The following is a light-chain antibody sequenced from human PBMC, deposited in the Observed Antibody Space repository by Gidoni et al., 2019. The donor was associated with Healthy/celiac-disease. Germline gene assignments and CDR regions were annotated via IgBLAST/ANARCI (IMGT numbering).Light chain of an antibody. V-gene: IGLV3-1*01. CDR3: QAWDSSTGV. J-gene: IGLJ1*01. CDR2: QES. Sequence: SYELTQPPSVSVSPGQTASITCSGDNLGDKYACWYQQTPGQSPVLVIYQESKRPSGIPERFSGSNSGNTATLTISGTQAMDEADYYCQAWDSSTGVFGTGTKVTVL. CDR1: NLGDKY.